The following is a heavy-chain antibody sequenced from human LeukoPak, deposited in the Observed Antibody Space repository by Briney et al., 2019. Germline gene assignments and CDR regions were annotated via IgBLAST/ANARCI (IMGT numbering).Heavy chain of an antibody. V-gene: IGHV1-24*01. J-gene: IGHJ4*02. CDR2: FDPEDGET. CDR1: GYTLTELS. Sequence: ASVKVSCKVSGYTLTELSMHWVRQAPGKGLEWMGGFDPEDGETIYAQKFQGRATMTEDTSTDTAYMELSSLRSEDTAVYYCALPYCSSTSCYMGYDYWGQGTLVTVSS. CDR3: ALPYCSSTSCYMGYDY. D-gene: IGHD2-2*02.